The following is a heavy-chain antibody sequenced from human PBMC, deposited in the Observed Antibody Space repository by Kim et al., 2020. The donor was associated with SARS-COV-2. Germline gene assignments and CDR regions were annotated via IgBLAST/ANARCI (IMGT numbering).Heavy chain of an antibody. D-gene: IGHD3-10*01. V-gene: IGHV4-59*13. CDR3: ARERKKYYYGSGSSPPQYYYYGMDV. CDR1: GGSISSYY. CDR2: IYYSGST. J-gene: IGHJ6*02. Sequence: SETLSLTCTVSGGSISSYYWSWIRQPPGKGLEWIGYIYYSGSTNYNPSLKSRVTISVDTSKNQFSLKLSSVTAADTAVYYCARERKKYYYGSGSSPPQYYYYGMDVWGQGTTVTVSS.